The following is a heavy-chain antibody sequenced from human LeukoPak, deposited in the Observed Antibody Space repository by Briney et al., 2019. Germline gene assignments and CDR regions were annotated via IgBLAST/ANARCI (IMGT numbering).Heavy chain of an antibody. CDR2: INPSGGST. CDR3: ARDPGNYYDSSGPIDY. Sequence: ASVKVSCKASGYTFTSYYMLWVRRAPGQGLEWMVIINPSGGSTHYAQKYQGRAIMTRDTTTSTVYMELSSLRSEDTAVYYCARDPGNYYDSSGPIDYWGQGTLVTVSS. CDR1: GYTFTSYY. D-gene: IGHD3-22*01. V-gene: IGHV1-46*01. J-gene: IGHJ4*02.